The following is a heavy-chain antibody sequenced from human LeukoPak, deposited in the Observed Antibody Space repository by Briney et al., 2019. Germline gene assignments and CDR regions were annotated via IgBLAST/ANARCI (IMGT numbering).Heavy chain of an antibody. V-gene: IGHV3-53*01. CDR3: ARDDAGIVVVPADPLDY. J-gene: IGHJ4*02. D-gene: IGHD2-2*01. CDR2: IYSGGST. Sequence: GGSLRLSCEASGFTFSSNYMSWVRQAPGKGLEWVSVIYSGGSTYYADSVKGRFTISRDNSKNTLYLQMNSLRAEDTAVYYCARDDAGIVVVPADPLDYWGQGTLVTVSS. CDR1: GFTFSSNY.